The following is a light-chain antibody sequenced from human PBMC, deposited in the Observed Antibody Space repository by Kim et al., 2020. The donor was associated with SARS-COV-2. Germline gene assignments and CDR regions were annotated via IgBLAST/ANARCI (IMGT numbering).Light chain of an antibody. CDR1: NIGTKR. Sequence: SYELTQSPSVSVAPGQTARVSCGETNIGTKRVHWYHQRPGQAPVLVVHDNRDRPSGIPDRFSGSNSGNTATLTISRVEAGDEGDYYCQVWDTSSDHLVFGGGTQLTVL. J-gene: IGLJ2*01. V-gene: IGLV3-21*02. CDR2: DNR. CDR3: QVWDTSSDHLV.